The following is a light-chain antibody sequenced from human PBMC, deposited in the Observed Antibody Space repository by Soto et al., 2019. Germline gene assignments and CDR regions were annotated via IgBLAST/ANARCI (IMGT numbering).Light chain of an antibody. CDR3: SSYAGSNLWV. CDR2: EVS. CDR1: SSDVGYYKY. Sequence: QSALTQSPSASGSPGQSVTISCTGTSSDVGYYKYVSWYQQHPGKAPKLMIYEVSKRPSGVPDRFSGSKSGNTASLTVSGLQVEDEADYYCSSYAGSNLWVFGGGTKLTVL. J-gene: IGLJ3*02. V-gene: IGLV2-8*01.